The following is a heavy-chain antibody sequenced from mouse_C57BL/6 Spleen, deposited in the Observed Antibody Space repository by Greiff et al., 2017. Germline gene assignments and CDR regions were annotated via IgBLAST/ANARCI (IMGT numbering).Heavy chain of an antibody. CDR3: ASPYYYWYFDV. D-gene: IGHD1-1*01. CDR1: GYTFTDYN. CDR2: INPNNGGT. V-gene: IGHV1-22*01. Sequence: EVQLQQSGPELVKPGASVKMSCKASGYTFTDYNMHWVKQSHGKSLEWIGYINPNNGGTSYNQKFKGKATLTVNKSSSTAYMALRSLTSEDSAVYYCASPYYYWYFDVWGTGTTVTVSS. J-gene: IGHJ1*03.